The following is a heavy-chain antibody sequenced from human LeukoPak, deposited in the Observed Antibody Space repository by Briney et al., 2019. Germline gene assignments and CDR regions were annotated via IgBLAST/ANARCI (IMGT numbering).Heavy chain of an antibody. CDR3: ASYIAAAGFFDY. CDR1: GGSISSYY. V-gene: IGHV4-59*01. CDR2: IYYSGST. Sequence: SETLSLTCAVSGGSISSYYWSWIRQPPGKGLEWIGYIYYSGSTNYNPSLKSRVTISVDTSKNQFSLKLSSVTAADTAVYYCASYIAAAGFFDYWGQGTLVTVSS. D-gene: IGHD6-13*01. J-gene: IGHJ4*02.